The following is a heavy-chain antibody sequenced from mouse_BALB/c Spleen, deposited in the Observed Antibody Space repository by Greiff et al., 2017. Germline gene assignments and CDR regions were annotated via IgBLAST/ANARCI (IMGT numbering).Heavy chain of an antibody. CDR1: GYTFTSYW. CDR2: INPSNGGT. D-gene: IGHD1-2*01. Sequence: QVQLQQPGAELVKPGASVKLSCKASGYTFTSYWMHWVKLRPGQGFEWIGEINPSNGGTNYNEKFKRKATLTVDKSSSTAYMHLNSLTSEDSAVYYCARYITTGAMDYWGQGTSVTVSS. V-gene: IGHV1S81*02. J-gene: IGHJ4*01. CDR3: ARYITTGAMDY.